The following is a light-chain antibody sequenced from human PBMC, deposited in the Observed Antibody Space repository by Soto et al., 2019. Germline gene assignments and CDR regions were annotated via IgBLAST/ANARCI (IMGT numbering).Light chain of an antibody. CDR1: QSVSSSY. Sequence: EIGLTQSPGTLSLSPGERATLSCRASQSVSSSYLARYQQKPGQAPRLLIYGASSRATGIPDRFSGSGSGTDFTLIISRLEPDGFAVYYCEQYGSSPRTFGQGTKVEIK. CDR3: EQYGSSPRT. CDR2: GAS. V-gene: IGKV3-20*01. J-gene: IGKJ1*01.